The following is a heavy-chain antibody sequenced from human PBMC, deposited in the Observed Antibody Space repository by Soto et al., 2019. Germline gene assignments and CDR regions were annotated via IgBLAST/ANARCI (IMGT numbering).Heavy chain of an antibody. V-gene: IGHV3-30-3*01. CDR3: ARGSCNSGGSCYAYFDY. D-gene: IGHD2-15*01. J-gene: IGHJ4*02. CDR2: ISYDGSNK. Sequence: GGSLRLSCAASGFTFSSYAMHWVRQAPGKGLEWVAVISYDGSNKYYADSVKGRFTISRDNSKNTLYLQMNSLRAEDTAVYYCARGSCNSGGSCYAYFDYWGQGTLVTVSS. CDR1: GFTFSSYA.